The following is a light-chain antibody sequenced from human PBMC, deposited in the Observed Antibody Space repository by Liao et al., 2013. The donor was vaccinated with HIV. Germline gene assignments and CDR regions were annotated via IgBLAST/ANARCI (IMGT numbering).Light chain of an antibody. Sequence: SYELTQPSSVSVSPGQTARITCSGDVLAKKYARWFQQKPGQAPVLVIYKDSERPSGIPERFSGSSSGTTVTLTISGAQVEDEADYYCQVWDFATNYVFGTGTKVTVL. CDR3: QVWDFATNYV. J-gene: IGLJ1*01. CDR2: KDS. CDR1: VLAKKY. V-gene: IGLV3-27*01.